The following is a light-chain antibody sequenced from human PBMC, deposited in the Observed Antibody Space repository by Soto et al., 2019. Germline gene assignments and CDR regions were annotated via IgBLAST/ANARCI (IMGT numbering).Light chain of an antibody. Sequence: DIVLTQSPGTLSLSPGERATLSCRASQSVSSSYLIWYQQKPGQAPRLLIYGASTRAAGIPDRFSGSGSGTDFTLTISRLEPEDFVVYYCQQYGSSPLTFGGGTKVEIK. V-gene: IGKV3-20*01. CDR1: QSVSSSY. J-gene: IGKJ4*01. CDR2: GAS. CDR3: QQYGSSPLT.